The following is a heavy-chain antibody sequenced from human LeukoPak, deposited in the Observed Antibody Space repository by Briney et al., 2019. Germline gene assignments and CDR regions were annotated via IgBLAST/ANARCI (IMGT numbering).Heavy chain of an antibody. J-gene: IGHJ2*01. CDR1: GYTFTGYY. V-gene: IGHV1-2*02. Sequence: VASVKVSCKASGYTFTGYYMHWVRQAPGQGLEWMGWINPNSGGTNYAQKFQGRVTMTRDTSISTAYMELSRLRSDDAAVYYCALLQGFLEWLTPWYFDLWGRGTLVTVSS. CDR3: ALLQGFLEWLTPWYFDL. CDR2: INPNSGGT. D-gene: IGHD3-3*01.